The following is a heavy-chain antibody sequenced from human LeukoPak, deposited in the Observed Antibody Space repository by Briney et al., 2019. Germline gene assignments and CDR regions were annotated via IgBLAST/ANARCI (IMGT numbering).Heavy chain of an antibody. CDR3: ASDSSGYPYYFDY. D-gene: IGHD3-22*01. CDR2: FDPEDGET. V-gene: IGHV1-24*01. J-gene: IGHJ4*02. CDR1: GYTLTELS. Sequence: ASVKVSCKVSGYTLTELSMHWVRQAPGKGLEWMGGFDPEDGETIYAQKFQGRVTMTRDTSTSTVYMELSSLRSEDTAVYYCASDSSGYPYYFDYWGQGTLVTVSS.